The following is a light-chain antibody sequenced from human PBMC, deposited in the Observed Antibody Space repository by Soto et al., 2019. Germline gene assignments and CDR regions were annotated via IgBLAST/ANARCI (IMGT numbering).Light chain of an antibody. J-gene: IGKJ2*01. CDR3: QQYDTSPPMYT. Sequence: EIVMTQSPATLSVSPGERAALHCRASQSVSSNLGWYQHKPGQAPRLLIYGASTRATGIPARFSGSGSGTDFTLTISGLQSEDFAVYYCQQYDTSPPMYTFGQGTKVDIK. CDR1: QSVSSN. V-gene: IGKV3-15*01. CDR2: GAS.